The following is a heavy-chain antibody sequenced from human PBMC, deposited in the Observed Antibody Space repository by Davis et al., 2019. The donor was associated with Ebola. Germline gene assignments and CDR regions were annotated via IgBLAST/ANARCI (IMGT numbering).Heavy chain of an antibody. V-gene: IGHV4-34*01. CDR1: GGSFSGYY. CDR2: INHSGST. CDR3: ARFVRWSSHGMDV. Sequence: SETLSLTCAVYGGSFSGYYWSWIRQPPGKGLEWIGEINHSGSTNYNPSLKSRVTISVDTSKNQFSLKLSSVTAADTAVYYCARFVRWSSHGMDVWGQGTTVTVSS. J-gene: IGHJ6*02. D-gene: IGHD3-3*01.